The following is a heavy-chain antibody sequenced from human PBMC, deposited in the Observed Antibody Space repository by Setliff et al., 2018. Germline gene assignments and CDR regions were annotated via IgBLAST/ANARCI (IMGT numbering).Heavy chain of an antibody. CDR2: IYIGGSA. D-gene: IGHD6-19*01. CDR3: AREQWLDPPGYYYMDV. CDR1: GGSISSYY. V-gene: IGHV4-4*07. J-gene: IGHJ6*03. Sequence: SQTLSLTCTVSGGSISSYYWSWIRQPAGKGLEWIGHIYIGGSANYNPSLKSRVTTSIDTSKNQFSLKLNSVTAADMAVYYCAREQWLDPPGYYYMDVWAKGTTVTVSS.